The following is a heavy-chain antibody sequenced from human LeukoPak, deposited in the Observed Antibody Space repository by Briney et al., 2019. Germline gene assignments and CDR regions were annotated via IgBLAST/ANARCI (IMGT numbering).Heavy chain of an antibody. D-gene: IGHD3-3*01. CDR3: ASIKSQYYDFWSGSEDY. V-gene: IGHV3-48*01. CDR1: GSTFSSYS. CDR2: ISSSSSTI. J-gene: IGHJ4*02. Sequence: TGGSLRLSCAASGSTFSSYSMNWVRQAPGKGLEWVSYISSSSSTIYYADSVKGRFTISRDNAKNSLYLQMNSLRAEDTAVYYCASIKSQYYDFWSGSEDYWGQGTLVTVSS.